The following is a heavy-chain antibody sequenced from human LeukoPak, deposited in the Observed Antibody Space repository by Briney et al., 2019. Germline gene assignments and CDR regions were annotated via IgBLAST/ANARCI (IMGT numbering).Heavy chain of an antibody. V-gene: IGHV4-4*07. D-gene: IGHD3-22*01. CDR2: IYTSGRT. CDR3: ARDRHYYYSSGYFPAFAY. CDR1: GGSISSYY. Sequence: SETLSLTCTVPGGSISSYYWSWIRRPAGKGLEWIGRIYTSGRTNYNPSLKSRVTMTVDTTRNQSSLKMKSVTTAATARYYCARDRHYYYSSGYFPAFAYWGQGTLVTVSS. J-gene: IGHJ4*02.